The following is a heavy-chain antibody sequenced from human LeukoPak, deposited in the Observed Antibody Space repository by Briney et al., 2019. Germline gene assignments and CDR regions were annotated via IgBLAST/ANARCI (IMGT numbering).Heavy chain of an antibody. CDR3: ARVSLPVSSGYYYAEFDY. CDR1: GSTFTSYY. J-gene: IGHJ4*02. Sequence: ASVKVSCKASGSTFTSYYMHWVRQAPGQGLEWRGIMNPSGGSTSYAQKFQGRVTMTRDTSTSTVYMELSSLRSEDTAVYYCARVSLPVSSGYYYAEFDYWGQGTLVTVSS. V-gene: IGHV1-46*01. CDR2: MNPSGGST. D-gene: IGHD3-22*01.